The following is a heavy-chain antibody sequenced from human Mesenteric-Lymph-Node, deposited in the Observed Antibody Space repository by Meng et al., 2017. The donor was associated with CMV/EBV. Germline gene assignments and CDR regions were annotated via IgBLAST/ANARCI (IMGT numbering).Heavy chain of an antibody. J-gene: IGHJ4*02. D-gene: IGHD2-2*01. CDR3: ARDLQGGVVPAALDY. CDR1: GFTFSSYW. CDR2: ISSSSSYI. Sequence: GESLKISCAASGFTFSSYWMHWVRQTPGKGLEWVSSISSSSSYIYYADSVKGRFTISRDNAKNSLYLQMDSLRAEDTAVYYCARDLQGGVVPAALDYWGQGTLVTVSS. V-gene: IGHV3-21*01.